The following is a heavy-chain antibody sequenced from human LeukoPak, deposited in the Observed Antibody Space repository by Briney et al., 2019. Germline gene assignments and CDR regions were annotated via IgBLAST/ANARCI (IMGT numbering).Heavy chain of an antibody. J-gene: IGHJ4*02. CDR2: ISYDGSNV. CDR3: ARIFDF. V-gene: IGHV3-30-3*01. CDR1: GFTFSNYD. Sequence: GGSLRLSCSASGFTFSNYDFHWVRQAPGKGLEWVAVISYDGSNVYYADSVKGRFTISRDNSKNTLYLQMDSLKTEDTAFYYCARIFDFWGQGTLVTVSS.